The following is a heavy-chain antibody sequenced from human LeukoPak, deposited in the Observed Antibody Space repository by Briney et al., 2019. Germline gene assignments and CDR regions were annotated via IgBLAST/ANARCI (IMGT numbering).Heavy chain of an antibody. CDR3: ARRAGDYSHPYGY. V-gene: IGHV3-53*01. CDR2: IYSGGST. J-gene: IGHJ4*02. Sequence: RGSLRLSCAASGLTVSSNCMSWVRQAPGKGLEWVSLIYSGGSTYYTDSVKGRFTISRDNSKNTLYLQMNSLRAEDTAVYYCARRAGDYSHPYGYWGQGILVTVSS. D-gene: IGHD3-22*01. CDR1: GLTVSSNC.